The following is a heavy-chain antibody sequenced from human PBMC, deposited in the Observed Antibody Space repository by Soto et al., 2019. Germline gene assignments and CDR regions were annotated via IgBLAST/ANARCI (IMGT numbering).Heavy chain of an antibody. CDR2: IYYSGST. CDR1: GGSISSSSYY. Sequence: KSSETLSLTCTVSGGSISSSSYYWGWIRQPPGKGLEWIGSIYYSGSTYYNPSLKSRVTISVDTSKNQFSLKLSSVTAADTAVYYCARHDFWSGYSFDYWGQGTLVTV. V-gene: IGHV4-39*01. D-gene: IGHD3-3*01. J-gene: IGHJ4*02. CDR3: ARHDFWSGYSFDY.